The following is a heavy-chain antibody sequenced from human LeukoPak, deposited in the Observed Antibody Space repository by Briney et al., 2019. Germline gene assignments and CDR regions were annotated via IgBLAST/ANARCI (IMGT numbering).Heavy chain of an antibody. CDR2: ISYDGINT. CDR1: GFAFRNYG. D-gene: IGHD3-10*01. J-gene: IGHJ4*02. CDR3: ANDDARGFGEPSPYDY. V-gene: IGHV3-30*18. Sequence: GRSLRLSCVASGFAFRNYGMHWVRQAPGKGLEWVAVISYDGINTHYADSVKGRFTISKDNSKNMLYLQLNTLRPEDTAVYYCANDDARGFGEPSPYDYWGQGTRVIVSS.